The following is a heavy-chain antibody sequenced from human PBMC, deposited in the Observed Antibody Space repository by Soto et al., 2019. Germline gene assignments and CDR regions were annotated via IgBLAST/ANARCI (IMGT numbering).Heavy chain of an antibody. CDR1: GYTFTSYD. J-gene: IGHJ4*02. D-gene: IGHD6-19*01. CDR2: MNPNSGNT. Sequence: ASVKVSCKAFGYTFTSYDINWVRQATGQGLEWMGWMNPNSGNTGYAQKFQGRVTTTRNTSISTAYMELSSLRSGDTAVYYCARAGSSGWYVGFDYWGQGTLVTVSS. V-gene: IGHV1-8*01. CDR3: ARAGSSGWYVGFDY.